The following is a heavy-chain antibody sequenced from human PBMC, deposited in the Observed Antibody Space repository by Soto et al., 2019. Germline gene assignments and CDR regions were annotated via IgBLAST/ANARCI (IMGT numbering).Heavy chain of an antibody. CDR1: GFTFSGSA. Sequence: GGSLRLSCAASGFTFSGSAMHWVRQASGKGLEWVGRIRSKANSYATAYAASVKGRFTISRDDSKNTAYLQMNSLKTEDTAVYYCTRPYDSSGYYAGDYYYGMDVWGQGTTVTVSS. CDR2: IRSKANSYAT. J-gene: IGHJ6*02. V-gene: IGHV3-73*01. CDR3: TRPYDSSGYYAGDYYYGMDV. D-gene: IGHD3-22*01.